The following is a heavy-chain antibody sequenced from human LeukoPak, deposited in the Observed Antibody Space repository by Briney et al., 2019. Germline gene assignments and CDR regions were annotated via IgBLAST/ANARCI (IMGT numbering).Heavy chain of an antibody. CDR3: AKDLHYGSADY. CDR1: GFTFSTNW. D-gene: IGHD3-10*01. CDR2: INSDGSST. V-gene: IGHV3-74*01. Sequence: GGSLRLSCAASGFTFSTNWMHWVRQAPGKGLVWISRINSDGSSTRDADSVKGRFTISRDNAKNTLYLQMKSLRVEDTAVYYCAKDLHYGSADYWGQGTLVTVSS. J-gene: IGHJ4*02.